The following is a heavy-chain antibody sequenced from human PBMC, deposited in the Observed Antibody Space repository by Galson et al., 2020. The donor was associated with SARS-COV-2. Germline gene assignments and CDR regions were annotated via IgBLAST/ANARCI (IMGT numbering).Heavy chain of an antibody. CDR1: GFTFRNSG. CDR3: AKDPDGYNEYYFDY. D-gene: IGHD5-18*01. CDR2: IWSDGSKK. J-gene: IGHJ4*02. Sequence: GGSLRLSCAASGFTFRNSGMHWVRQAPGKGLQWVAAIWSDGSKKFYEDSVRGRFVISRDNSRKTLYLEMNSLRADDTALYYCAKDPDGYNEYYFDYWGQGILVTVAS. V-gene: IGHV3-33*06.